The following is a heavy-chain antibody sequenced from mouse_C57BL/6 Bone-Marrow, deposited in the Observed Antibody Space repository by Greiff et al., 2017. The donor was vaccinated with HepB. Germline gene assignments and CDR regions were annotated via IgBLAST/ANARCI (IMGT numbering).Heavy chain of an antibody. Sequence: VQLQQSDAELVKPGASVKISCKVSGYTFTDHTIHWMKQSPEQGLEWIGYIYPRDGSTKYNEKFKGKATLTADKSSSTAYMQLNSLTSEDSAVYFCAREGFLYYYAMDYWGQGTSVTVSS. CDR2: IYPRDGST. D-gene: IGHD1-1*01. V-gene: IGHV1-78*01. CDR3: AREGFLYYYAMDY. J-gene: IGHJ4*01. CDR1: GYTFTDHT.